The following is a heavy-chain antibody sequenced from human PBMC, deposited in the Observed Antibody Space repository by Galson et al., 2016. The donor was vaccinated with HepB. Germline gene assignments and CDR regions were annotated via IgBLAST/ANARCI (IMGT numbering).Heavy chain of an antibody. V-gene: IGHV1-3*01. D-gene: IGHD5-12*01. CDR1: GYTFTTYA. Sequence: SVKVSCKASGYTFTTYAMYWVRQAPGQRLEWVGWINAANGDTKYSQKLQGRGTITWDTSANTAYMELSSLRSEDTAVYYCARGHIVATVDYYYYGLDVWGRGTTVTVAS. CDR3: ARGHIVATVDYYYYGLDV. J-gene: IGHJ6*02. CDR2: INAANGDT.